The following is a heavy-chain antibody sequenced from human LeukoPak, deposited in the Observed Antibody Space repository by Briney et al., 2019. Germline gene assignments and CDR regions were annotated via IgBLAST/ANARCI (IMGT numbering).Heavy chain of an antibody. J-gene: IGHJ6*03. V-gene: IGHV3-21*01. CDR2: ISSSSSYI. CDR3: AVGVTGYYYYMDV. CDR1: GFTFSSYS. Sequence: PGGSLRLSCAASGFTFSSYSMNWVRQAPGKGLEWVSSISSSSSYIYYADSVKGRFTISRDNAKNSLYLQMNSLRAEDTAVYYCAVGVTGYYYYMDVWGKGTTVTVSS. D-gene: IGHD2-21*01.